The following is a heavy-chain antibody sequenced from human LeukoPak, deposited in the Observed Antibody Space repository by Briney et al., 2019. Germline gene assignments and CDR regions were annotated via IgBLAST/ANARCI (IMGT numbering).Heavy chain of an antibody. Sequence: NPSETLSLTCTVSGGSISSSGYYWGWIRQPPGKGLEWIGSIYYSGSTYYNPSLKSRVTISVDTSKNQFSLKLSSVTAADTAVYYCARDAPYGSGSYCDYWGQGTLVTVSS. J-gene: IGHJ4*02. CDR2: IYYSGST. D-gene: IGHD3-10*01. CDR3: ARDAPYGSGSYCDY. CDR1: GGSISSSGYY. V-gene: IGHV4-39*07.